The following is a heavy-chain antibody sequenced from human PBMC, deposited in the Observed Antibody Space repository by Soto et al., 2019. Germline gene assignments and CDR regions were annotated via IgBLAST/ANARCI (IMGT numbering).Heavy chain of an antibody. CDR3: VRDLYRSATMPCLDH. J-gene: IGHJ4*02. Sequence: GGALRLSCEASGFTFINYAMSWVRQSPGKGLEWVSSISDTGGDSYYADSMDGRFTVSRDNSKNTLYLQINSLRAEDTAIYYCVRDLYRSATMPCLDHWGQGALVTVSS. V-gene: IGHV3-23*01. D-gene: IGHD1-1*01. CDR1: GFTFINYA. CDR2: ISDTGGDS.